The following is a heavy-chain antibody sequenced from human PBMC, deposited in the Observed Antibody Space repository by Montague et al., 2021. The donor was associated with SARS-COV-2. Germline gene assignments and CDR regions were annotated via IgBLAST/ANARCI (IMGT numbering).Heavy chain of an antibody. CDR1: GFTFSAYA. CDR2: ITGGGVT. D-gene: IGHD2-21*02. Sequence: SLRLSCAVSGFTFSAYAMSWVRQAPGKGLEWVSGITGGGVTFYGDSVKGRFTISRGISKNSLYLQINSLRAEDTAVYYCVKDNTLTGINYSENWGQGTLVSVSS. CDR3: VKDNTLTGINYSEN. V-gene: IGHV3-23*01. J-gene: IGHJ4*02.